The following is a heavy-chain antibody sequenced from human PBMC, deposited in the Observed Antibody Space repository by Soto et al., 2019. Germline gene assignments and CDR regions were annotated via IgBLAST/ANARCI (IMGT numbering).Heavy chain of an antibody. CDR3: ARPFYGIDGAGRLVDV. CDR2: INPSGGIT. J-gene: IGHJ6*02. CDR1: GYTFTSYY. D-gene: IGHD1-26*01. Sequence: QVQLVQSGAEVKKPGASVKVSCKASGYTFTSYYMHWVRQAPGQGLEWMGVINPSGGITSYAQRFQGRVTMTRDTSTSTVYMELSSLRSEDTAVYYCARPFYGIDGAGRLVDVWGQGTTVTVSS. V-gene: IGHV1-46*03.